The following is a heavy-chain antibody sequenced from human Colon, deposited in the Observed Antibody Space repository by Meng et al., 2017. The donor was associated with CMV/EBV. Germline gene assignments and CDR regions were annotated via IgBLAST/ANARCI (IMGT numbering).Heavy chain of an antibody. Sequence: GESLKISCAASGFTVSSDYMSWVRQAPGKGLEWVSVIYGGGGTDYGDSVKGRFTISRDNVKDSLYLRMNSLRGDDTAVYYCFMGHYSGAWGQGTLVTVSS. D-gene: IGHD2-21*01. CDR2: IYGGGGT. J-gene: IGHJ5*02. V-gene: IGHV3-53*01. CDR3: FMGHYSGA. CDR1: GFTVSSDY.